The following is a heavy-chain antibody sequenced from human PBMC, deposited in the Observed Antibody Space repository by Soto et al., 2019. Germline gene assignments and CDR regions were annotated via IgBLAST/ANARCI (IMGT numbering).Heavy chain of an antibody. CDR2: INHSGDT. J-gene: IGHJ6*02. Sequence: QVQLQQWGAGLLKPSETLSLTCAVYGGSFSGYYWSWLRQTPEKGLEWIGEINHSGDTKYNPTLESRVTISVDTSKNQFSLKVNSVSAADTAVYYFARTGGMDVWGQGATVTVSS. CDR3: ARTGGMDV. V-gene: IGHV4-34*01. CDR1: GGSFSGYY.